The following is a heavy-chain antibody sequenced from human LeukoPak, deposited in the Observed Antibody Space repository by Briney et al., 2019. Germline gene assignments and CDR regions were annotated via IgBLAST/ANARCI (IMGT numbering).Heavy chain of an antibody. CDR1: GYTFTSYY. J-gene: IGHJ4*02. CDR3: ARYPLSYTSNGHYYFDY. D-gene: IGHD3-16*01. Sequence: ASVKVSCKASGYTFTSYYMHWVRQAPGQGLEWMGWISDSNGNTNYAQKLQGRVTMTTDTSTSTAYMEVRSLRSDDTAVYYCARYPLSYTSNGHYYFDYWGQGTLLTVSS. V-gene: IGHV1-18*04. CDR2: ISDSNGNT.